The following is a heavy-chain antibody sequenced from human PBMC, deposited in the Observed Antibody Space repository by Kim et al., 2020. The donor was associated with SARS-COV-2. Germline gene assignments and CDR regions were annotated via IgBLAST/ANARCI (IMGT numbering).Heavy chain of an antibody. V-gene: IGHV1-69*04. J-gene: IGHJ4*02. Sequence: SVKVSCKASGGTFSSYAISWVRPAPGQGLEWMGRIIPILGIANYAQKFQGRVTITADKSTSTAYMELSSLRSEDTAVYYCARGGGVVITGPFDYWGQGTLVTVSS. CDR2: IIPILGIA. CDR3: ARGGGVVITGPFDY. CDR1: GGTFSSYA. D-gene: IGHD3-3*01.